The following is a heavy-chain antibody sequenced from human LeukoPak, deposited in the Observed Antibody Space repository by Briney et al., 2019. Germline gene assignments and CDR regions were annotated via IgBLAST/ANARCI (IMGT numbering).Heavy chain of an antibody. D-gene: IGHD1-7*01. CDR3: AKKTGTRYYFDY. CDR2: IRYDGSNK. CDR1: GFTFSSYG. V-gene: IGHV3-30*02. Sequence: GGSLRLSCAASGFTFSSYGMHWVRQAPGKGLEWVAFIRYDGSNKYYADSVKGRFTISRDNSKNTLYLQMNSLRAEDTAVYYCAKKTGTRYYFDYWGQGTLVTVSS. J-gene: IGHJ4*02.